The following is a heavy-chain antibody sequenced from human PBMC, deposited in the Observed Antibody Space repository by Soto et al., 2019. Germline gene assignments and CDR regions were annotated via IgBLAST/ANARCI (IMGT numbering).Heavy chain of an antibody. CDR2: INPNSGGT. J-gene: IGHJ5*02. V-gene: IGHV1-2*02. CDR3: ARQYCSSTSCPRGRFDP. Sequence: ASVKVSCKASGYTFTGYYMHWVRQAPGQGLEWMGWINPNSGGTNYAQKFQGRVTMTRDTSISTAYMALSRLRSDDTAVYYCARQYCSSTSCPRGRFDPWGQGTLVTVSS. CDR1: GYTFTGYY. D-gene: IGHD2-2*01.